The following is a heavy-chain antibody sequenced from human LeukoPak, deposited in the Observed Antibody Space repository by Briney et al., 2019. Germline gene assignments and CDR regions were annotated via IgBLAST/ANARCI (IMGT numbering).Heavy chain of an antibody. Sequence: ASVKVSCKASGYSFTNYYIYWVRQAPGQGLEWMGIISPSGGSTSYAQKFQGRVTMTRDTSTSTVYMELSSLRSEDTAVYYCARGPYVDIVATLDYWGQGTLVTVSS. CDR1: GYSFTNYY. J-gene: IGHJ4*02. CDR2: ISPSGGST. V-gene: IGHV1-46*01. D-gene: IGHD5-12*01. CDR3: ARGPYVDIVATLDY.